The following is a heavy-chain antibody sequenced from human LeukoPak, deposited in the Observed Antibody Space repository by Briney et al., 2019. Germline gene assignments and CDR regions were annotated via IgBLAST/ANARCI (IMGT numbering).Heavy chain of an antibody. V-gene: IGHV3-21*01. CDR2: ISSSSSYI. CDR3: ARVGLEFQQYNWFDS. J-gene: IGHJ5*01. D-gene: IGHD3-10*01. CDR1: GFTFSSYS. Sequence: GGSLRLSCAASGFTFSSYSMNWVRQAPGKGLEWVSSISSSSSYIYYADSVKGRFTISRDNAKNSLYLQMNSLRAEDTAVYYCARVGLEFQQYNWFDSWGQGTLVTVSS.